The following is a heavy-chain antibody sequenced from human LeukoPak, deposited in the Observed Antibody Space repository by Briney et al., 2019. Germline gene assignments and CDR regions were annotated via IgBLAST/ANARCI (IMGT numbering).Heavy chain of an antibody. Sequence: SETLSLTCTVSGDSVSSGSYYWSWIRQPPGKGLEWIGYIYYSGSTNYNPSLKSRVTISVDTSKNQFSLKLSSVTAADTAVYYCARAGYYDSSGYYYLLLFDYWGQGTLVTVSS. CDR3: ARAGYYDSSGYYYLLLFDY. V-gene: IGHV4-61*01. CDR1: GDSVSSGSYY. J-gene: IGHJ4*02. CDR2: IYYSGST. D-gene: IGHD3-22*01.